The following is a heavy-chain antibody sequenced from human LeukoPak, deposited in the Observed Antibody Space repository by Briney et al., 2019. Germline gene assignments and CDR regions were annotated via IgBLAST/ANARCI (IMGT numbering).Heavy chain of an antibody. Sequence: SETLSLTCAVYGGSFSGYYWSWIRQPPGKGLEWIGEINHSGSTNYNPSLKSRVTISVDTSKNQFSLKLSSVTAADTAVYYCARSSGSLIDLGYWGQGTLVTVSS. CDR3: ARSSGSLIDLGY. V-gene: IGHV4-34*01. CDR2: INHSGST. D-gene: IGHD3-22*01. J-gene: IGHJ4*02. CDR1: GGSFSGYY.